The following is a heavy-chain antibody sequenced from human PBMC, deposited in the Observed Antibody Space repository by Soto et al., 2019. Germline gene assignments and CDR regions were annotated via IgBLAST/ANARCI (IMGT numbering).Heavy chain of an antibody. CDR3: ANDILIGETSYYYGMDV. CDR1: GFTFDDYA. D-gene: IGHD3-10*01. J-gene: IGHJ6*02. Sequence: EVQLVESGGGLVQPGRSLRLSCGASGFTFDDYAMHWVRQAPGKGLEWVSGISWNSARIDYADSVKGRFTISRDNAKNSLYLQMNSLRAEDTALYYCANDILIGETSYYYGMDVWGQGTTVTVSS. V-gene: IGHV3-9*01. CDR2: ISWNSARI.